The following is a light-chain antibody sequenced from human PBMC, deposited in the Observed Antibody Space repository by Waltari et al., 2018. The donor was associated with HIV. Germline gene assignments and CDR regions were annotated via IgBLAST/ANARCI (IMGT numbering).Light chain of an antibody. Sequence: QLALTQSPSASASVGASVNLTCTLSSGHSNYDIAWHQQQPEKGPRYLMKVNSDGGHKKEDGVPDRFSGSSSGAERYLTISSLQSEDEGDYYCQTWGSGIHVVFGGGTKVTVL. CDR3: QTWGSGIHVV. V-gene: IGLV4-69*01. CDR1: SGHSNYD. J-gene: IGLJ2*01. CDR2: VNSDGGH.